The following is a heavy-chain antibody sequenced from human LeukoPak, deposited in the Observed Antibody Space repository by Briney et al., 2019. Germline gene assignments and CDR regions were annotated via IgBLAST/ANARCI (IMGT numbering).Heavy chain of an antibody. J-gene: IGHJ5*02. Sequence: ASVKVSCKASGYTFTSYGISWVRQAPGQGLEWMGGIVPIFGSANYAQKFQGRVTITADESTTTAYMELTGLRSEDTAVYYCAKDEGVANRWFDPWGQGTLVTVSS. D-gene: IGHD2-15*01. CDR3: AKDEGVANRWFDP. CDR1: GYTFTSYG. V-gene: IGHV1-69*13. CDR2: IVPIFGSA.